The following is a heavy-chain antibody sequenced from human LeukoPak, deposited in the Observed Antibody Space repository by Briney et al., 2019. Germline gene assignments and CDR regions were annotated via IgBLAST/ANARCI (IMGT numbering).Heavy chain of an antibody. CDR2: ISGSGCST. CDR3: AKDLPWLRSPRHFDY. V-gene: IGHV3-23*01. CDR1: GFTFSSYA. D-gene: IGHD5-12*01. J-gene: IGHJ4*02. Sequence: GGSLRLSCAASGFTFSSYAMSWVRQAPGKGLECVSAISGSGCSTYYADSVKGRFTISRDNSKNTLYLQMNSLRAEDTAVYYCAKDLPWLRSPRHFDYWGQGTLVTVSS.